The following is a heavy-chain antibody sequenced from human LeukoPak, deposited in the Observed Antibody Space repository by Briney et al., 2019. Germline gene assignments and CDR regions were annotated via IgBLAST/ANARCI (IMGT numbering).Heavy chain of an antibody. V-gene: IGHV4-31*03. J-gene: IGHJ3*02. CDR2: ISNSEPT. Sequence: SETLSLTCTVSGDSVTSGPYFWTWIHQHPGKGLEWVVYISNSEPTSYNPSLKSRVSICVDTFNNQFSLRMSSVTTEDTAVYYCARDVVVTSSTDAFDIWGQGTMVTVSS. CDR1: GDSVTSGPYF. CDR3: ARDVVVTSSTDAFDI. D-gene: IGHD2-21*02.